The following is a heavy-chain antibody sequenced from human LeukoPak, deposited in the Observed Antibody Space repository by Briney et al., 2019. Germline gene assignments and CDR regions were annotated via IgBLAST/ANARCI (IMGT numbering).Heavy chain of an antibody. CDR3: AKSPSMIAHNYFDY. D-gene: IGHD3-22*01. V-gene: IGHV3-30-3*02. J-gene: IGHJ4*02. Sequence: PGGSLRLSCAASGFTFSSYAMHWVRQAPGKGLEWVAVISYDGSNKYYADSVKGRFTISRDNSKNTLYLQMNSLRAEDTAVYYCAKSPSMIAHNYFDYWGQGALVTVSS. CDR2: ISYDGSNK. CDR1: GFTFSSYA.